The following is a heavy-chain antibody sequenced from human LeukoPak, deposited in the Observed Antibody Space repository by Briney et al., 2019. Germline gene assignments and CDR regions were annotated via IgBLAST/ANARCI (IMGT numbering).Heavy chain of an antibody. J-gene: IGHJ3*02. V-gene: IGHV3-74*01. CDR3: VRKGNAFDI. CDR2: INSDGSST. CDR1: GLTFSSFW. Sequence: TGGSLRLSCATSGLTFSSFWIHWVRQAPGKGLVWVSRINSDGSSTDYADSVKGQFTISRDNAKNTLYLQMNSLRAEDTAVYYCVRKGNAFDIWGQGTMVTVSS.